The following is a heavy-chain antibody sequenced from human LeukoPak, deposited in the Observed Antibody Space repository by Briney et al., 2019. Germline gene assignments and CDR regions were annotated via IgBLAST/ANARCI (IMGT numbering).Heavy chain of an antibody. Sequence: GGSLRLSCTVSGFTFRNYIMTWVRLSPGKGLEWVSSIGGGGDVTFYADSVKGRFRTTRDDSRSTVDLQMDSLRVDDTGVYYCANWGGTETIGTIWYGPLDYWGQDNRVTVSS. CDR3: ANWGGTETIGTIWYGPLDY. J-gene: IGHJ4*02. CDR2: IGGGGDVT. CDR1: GFTFRNYI. V-gene: IGHV3-23*01. D-gene: IGHD6-13*01.